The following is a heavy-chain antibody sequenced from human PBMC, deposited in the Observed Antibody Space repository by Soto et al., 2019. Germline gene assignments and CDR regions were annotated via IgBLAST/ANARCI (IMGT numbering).Heavy chain of an antibody. J-gene: IGHJ4*02. CDR2: IIPIFGTA. D-gene: IGHD6-13*01. CDR3: ARDPRYSSSWYGNFDY. Sequence: SVKVSCNASGGTFSSYAISWVRQAPGQGLEWMGGIIPIFGTANYAQKFQGRVTITADESTSTAYMELSSLRSEDTAVYYCARDPRYSSSWYGNFDYWGQGTLVTVSS. V-gene: IGHV1-69*13. CDR1: GGTFSSYA.